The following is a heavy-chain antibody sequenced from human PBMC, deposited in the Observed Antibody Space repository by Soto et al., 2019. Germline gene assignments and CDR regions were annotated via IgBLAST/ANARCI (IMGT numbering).Heavy chain of an antibody. V-gene: IGHV3-72*01. Sequence: DHYMDWVRQAPGKGLEWVGRSRNKANGYITEYAASVKGRFTISRDDSKNSVSLQMNSLKAEDTAVYYCARELRRGPNHYGMDVWGQGTTVTVSS. CDR1: DHY. D-gene: IGHD2-15*01. CDR2: SRNKANGYIT. J-gene: IGHJ6*02. CDR3: ARELRRGPNHYGMDV.